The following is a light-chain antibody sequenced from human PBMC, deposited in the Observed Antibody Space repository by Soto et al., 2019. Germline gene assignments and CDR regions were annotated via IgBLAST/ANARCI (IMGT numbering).Light chain of an antibody. CDR1: SSDIGRYNL. CDR3: SLSASTNTFM. V-gene: IGLV2-23*02. Sequence: QSVLTQPASVSGSPGQSITISCTGTSSDIGRYNLVSWYQQHPGKPPKLMIYEATKRPSGVSNRFSGSKSGNTASLTISGLQAEDEDDYYCSLSASTNTFMFGGGTKLTVL. J-gene: IGLJ3*02. CDR2: EAT.